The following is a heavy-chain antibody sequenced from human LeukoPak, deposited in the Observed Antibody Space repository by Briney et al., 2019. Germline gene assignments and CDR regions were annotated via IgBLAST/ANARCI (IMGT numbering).Heavy chain of an antibody. J-gene: IGHJ4*02. Sequence: GGSLRLSCAASGFTFSSYAMHWVRQAPGKGLEWVAVISYDGSNKYYADSVKGRLTISRDNSKNTLYLQMNSLRAEDTAVYYCARDLVAAAAPDYWGQGTLVTVSS. D-gene: IGHD6-13*01. CDR3: ARDLVAAAAPDY. CDR1: GFTFSSYA. V-gene: IGHV3-30-3*01. CDR2: ISYDGSNK.